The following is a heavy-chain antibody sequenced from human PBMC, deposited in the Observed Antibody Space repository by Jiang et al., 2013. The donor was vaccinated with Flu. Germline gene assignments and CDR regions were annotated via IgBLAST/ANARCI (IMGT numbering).Heavy chain of an antibody. CDR3: ASPLQTIVTSHAFDI. V-gene: IGHV4-39*01. CDR1: GGSISSSSYY. CDR2: IYYSGST. Sequence: PGLVKPSETLSLTCTVSGGSISSSSYYWGWIRQPPGKGLEWIGSIYYSGSTYYNPSLKSRVTISVDTSKNQFSLKLSSVTAADTAVYYCASPLQTIVTSHAFDIWGQGTMVTVSS. D-gene: IGHD3-22*01. J-gene: IGHJ3*02.